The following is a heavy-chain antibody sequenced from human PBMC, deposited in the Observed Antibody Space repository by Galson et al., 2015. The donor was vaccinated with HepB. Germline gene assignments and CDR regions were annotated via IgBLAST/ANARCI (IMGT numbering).Heavy chain of an antibody. D-gene: IGHD2-2*01. Sequence: SLRLSCAASGFTFNNYGMQWVRQAPGKGLEWVAVIWYDGSNKYYADSVKGRFTISRDNSKNTLYLQMNSLRAEDTAVYYCAREYCSSTSCYGNWFDPWGQGTLVTVSS. V-gene: IGHV3-33*01. CDR1: GFTFNNYG. CDR3: AREYCSSTSCYGNWFDP. CDR2: IWYDGSNK. J-gene: IGHJ5*02.